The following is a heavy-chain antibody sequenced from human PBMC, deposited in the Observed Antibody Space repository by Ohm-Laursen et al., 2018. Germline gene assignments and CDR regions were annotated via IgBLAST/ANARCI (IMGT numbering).Heavy chain of an antibody. V-gene: IGHV3-30-3*02. CDR2: VSYDERYK. D-gene: IGHD2-15*01. CDR3: AKDVGVAFAYDS. J-gene: IGHJ4*02. CDR1: GFIFGDYA. Sequence: SLRLSCTATGFIFGDYAINWVRQAPGKGLEWVAVVSYDERYKNYVDSVKGRFTVSRDNSKDTLYLQMNSLRNEDTAIYYCAKDVGVAFAYDSWGQGTLVTVSS.